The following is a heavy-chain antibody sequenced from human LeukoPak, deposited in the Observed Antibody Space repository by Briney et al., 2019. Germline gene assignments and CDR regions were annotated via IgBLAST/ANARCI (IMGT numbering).Heavy chain of an antibody. CDR3: ARRDDNVGNSDY. J-gene: IGHJ4*02. CDR1: GESFSGHH. D-gene: IGHD4-23*01. Sequence: PSETLSLTCGVYGESFSGHHWSWIRQSPGKGLEWIGEIDVSGSTNYRPSLKSRVTISADTSKNQFSLKLTSVTAADTAVYYCARRDDNVGNSDYWGQGTLVTVSS. V-gene: IGHV4-34*01. CDR2: IDVSGST.